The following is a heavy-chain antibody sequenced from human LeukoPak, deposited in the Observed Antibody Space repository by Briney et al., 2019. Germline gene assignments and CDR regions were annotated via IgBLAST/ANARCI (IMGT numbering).Heavy chain of an antibody. V-gene: IGHV4-39*01. J-gene: IGHJ4*02. CDR2: VYSSGNT. Sequence: SETVSPSCTFSGGSISRGTYYWGWIRQPPGKGLEWIGSVYSSGNTFYNPSLKGRITISVDTAKNQFSLKVNSVTAADTAVYYCGRAPDVWGQGTLVTVSP. CDR1: GGSISRGTYY. CDR3: GRAPDV. D-gene: IGHD3-16*01.